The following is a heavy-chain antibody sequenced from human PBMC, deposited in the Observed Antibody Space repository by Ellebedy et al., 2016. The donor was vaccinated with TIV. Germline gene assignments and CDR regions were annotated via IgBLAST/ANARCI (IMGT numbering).Heavy chain of an antibody. Sequence: ASVKVSCKASGYTFSSYGVSWVRQAPGQGLEWMGRIIPILGITDYAQRFRVRIMITADTSTSTAYMELSSLRSEDTAMYFCARAQLERQKHSHDCWGQGTLVTVSS. V-gene: IGHV1-69*04. CDR2: IIPILGIT. J-gene: IGHJ4*02. CDR3: ARAQLERQKHSHDC. D-gene: IGHD1-1*01. CDR1: GYTFSSYG.